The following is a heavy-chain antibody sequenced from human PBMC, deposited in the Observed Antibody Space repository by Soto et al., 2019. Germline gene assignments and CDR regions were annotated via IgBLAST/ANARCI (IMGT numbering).Heavy chain of an antibody. V-gene: IGHV5-51*01. Sequence: PGESLKISCKGSGHIFSNYWIGRVRQMPGKGLEWTGIIYPGDSDTRYSPSFQGQVTITVDKSINTAYLQWSRLKASDTAIYYCARQRLWGTSGYYYFENWGQGTLVTVSS. J-gene: IGHJ4*02. CDR2: IYPGDSDT. CDR3: ARQRLWGTSGYYYFEN. D-gene: IGHD3-22*01. CDR1: GHIFSNYW.